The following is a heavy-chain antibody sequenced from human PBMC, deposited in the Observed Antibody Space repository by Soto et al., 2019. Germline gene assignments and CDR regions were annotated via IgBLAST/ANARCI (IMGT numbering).Heavy chain of an antibody. CDR2: MLYSGLT. V-gene: IGHV4-39*01. D-gene: IGHD2-15*01. CDR1: GYSVSSSDYY. J-gene: IGHJ6*02. CDR3: APLSVSLSGPYGIHV. Sequence: PSETLSLTCSVSGYSVSSSDYYWAWIRQPPGKGLGWIGSMLYSGLTYYNPSLKSRVTLSVDTSKNQFSVRLNSVTASDTAVYYCAPLSVSLSGPYGIHVWGQGTTVTVSS.